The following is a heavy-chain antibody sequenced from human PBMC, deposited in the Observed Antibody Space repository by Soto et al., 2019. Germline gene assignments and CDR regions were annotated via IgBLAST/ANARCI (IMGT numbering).Heavy chain of an antibody. CDR1: GGTFSSYA. CDR2: IIPILGTA. D-gene: IGHD3-10*01. V-gene: IGHV1-69*13. J-gene: IGHJ6*02. CDR3: ARGGGSGSSTPSPYYYGMDV. Sequence: GASVKVSCKASGGTFSSYAMSWVRQAPGQGLEWMGGIIPILGTANYAQRFQGRVTITADESTSTAYMELSSLRSEDTAVYYCARGGGSGSSTPSPYYYGMDVWGQATTVTVSS.